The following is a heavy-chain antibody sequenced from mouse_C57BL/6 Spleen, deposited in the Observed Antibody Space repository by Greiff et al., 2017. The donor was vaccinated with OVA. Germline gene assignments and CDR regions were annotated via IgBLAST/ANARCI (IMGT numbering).Heavy chain of an antibody. Sequence: EVMLVESGGGLVQPGGSLSLSCAASGFTFTDYYMSWVRQPPGKALEWLGFIRNNANGYTSEYSASVKGRFSISRANTPSILYLQMNALRAEDSATSYCASSPSYYYGSSYGYFDYWGQGTTLTVSS. J-gene: IGHJ2*01. V-gene: IGHV7-3*01. CDR2: IRNNANGYTS. CDR1: GFTFTDYY. CDR3: ASSPSYYYGSSYGYFDY. D-gene: IGHD1-1*01.